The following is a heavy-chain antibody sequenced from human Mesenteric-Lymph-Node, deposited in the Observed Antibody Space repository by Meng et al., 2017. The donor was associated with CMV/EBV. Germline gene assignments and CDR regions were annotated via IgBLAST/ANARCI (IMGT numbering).Heavy chain of an antibody. CDR1: GDSISSSRNYY. CDR2: IYYSGNA. CDR3: ARLGDLYYYPSVTSGSFDY. V-gene: IGHV4-39*01. J-gene: IGHJ4*02. D-gene: IGHD3-10*01. Sequence: SETLSLTCTVSGDSISSSRNYYWAWIRQPPGKALEWIGSIYYSGNAYYSPSLKSRLTISVDTSKNQFSLKLTSVVAADTAVYYCARLGDLYYYPSVTSGSFDYWGQGTLVTVSS.